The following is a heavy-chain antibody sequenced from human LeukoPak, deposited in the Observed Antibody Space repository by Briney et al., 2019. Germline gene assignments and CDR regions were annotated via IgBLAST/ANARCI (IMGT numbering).Heavy chain of an antibody. V-gene: IGHV3-23*01. CDR2: TSSSDAGT. CDR1: GFTFSSYS. Sequence: GGSLRLSCAASGFTFSSYSMNWVRQAPGKGLEGVAATSSSDAGTYHADSVRGRFTISRDNSKNTLYLQMNSLRAEDTAVYYCAKNPSEYYYGSGSSYYFDYWGQGTLVTVSS. J-gene: IGHJ4*02. CDR3: AKNPSEYYYGSGSSYYFDY. D-gene: IGHD3-10*01.